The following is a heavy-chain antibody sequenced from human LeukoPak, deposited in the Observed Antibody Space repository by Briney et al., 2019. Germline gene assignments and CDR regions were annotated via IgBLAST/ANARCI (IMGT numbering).Heavy chain of an antibody. D-gene: IGHD2-15*01. V-gene: IGHV3-23*01. Sequence: PGGSLRLSCAASGFTFSGYATTWVRQAPGKGLEWVSGISGSGGSTYYADSVKGRFTISRDNSKNTLYVQMNSLRAEDTAVYYCAKARGFCSGGSCYNPFDPWGQGTLVTVSS. CDR1: GFTFSGYA. CDR3: AKARGFCSGGSCYNPFDP. J-gene: IGHJ5*02. CDR2: ISGSGGST.